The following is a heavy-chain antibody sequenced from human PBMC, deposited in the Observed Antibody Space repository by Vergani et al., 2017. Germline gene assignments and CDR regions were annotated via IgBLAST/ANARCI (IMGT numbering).Heavy chain of an antibody. J-gene: IGHJ6*03. D-gene: IGHD3-3*01. CDR2: IYHSGST. CDR1: GYSISSGYY. Sequence: QVQLQESGPGLVKPSETLSLTCAVSGYSISSGYYWGWIRQPPGKGLEWIGSIYHSGSTYYNPSLKSRVPISVDTSKNQFSLKLSSVTAADTAVYYCARVGGEGYDFWSGYYKYYYYMDVWGKGTTVTVSS. V-gene: IGHV4-38-2*01. CDR3: ARVGGEGYDFWSGYYKYYYYMDV.